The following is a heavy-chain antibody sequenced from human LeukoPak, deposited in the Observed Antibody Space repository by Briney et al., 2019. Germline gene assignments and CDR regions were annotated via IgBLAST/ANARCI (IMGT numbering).Heavy chain of an antibody. D-gene: IGHD3-3*01. Sequence: GGSLRLSCAASGFTFSRYAMSWVRQAPGKGLEWVSAISGSGGSTYYAGSVKGRFTISRDNSKNTLYLQMNSLRAEDTAVYYCAKAMDLSYYDFWSGPDYWGQGTLVTVSS. CDR2: ISGSGGST. CDR3: AKAMDLSYYDFWSGPDY. J-gene: IGHJ4*02. CDR1: GFTFSRYA. V-gene: IGHV3-23*01.